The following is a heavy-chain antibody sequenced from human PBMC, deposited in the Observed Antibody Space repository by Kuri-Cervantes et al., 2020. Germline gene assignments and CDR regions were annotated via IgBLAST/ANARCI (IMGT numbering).Heavy chain of an antibody. V-gene: IGHV3-73*01. CDR1: GFTFSGSA. CDR3: ARDNDAGGDCNC. D-gene: IGHD1-1*01. CDR2: IRNKANNYAT. J-gene: IGHJ4*02. Sequence: GGSLRLSCAASGFTFSGSAIHWVRQASGKGLEWVGRIRNKANNYATTYAASVKGRFTISRDDSKSTAYLQMSSLKTDDTAVYYCARDNDAGGDCNCWGQGTLVTVSS.